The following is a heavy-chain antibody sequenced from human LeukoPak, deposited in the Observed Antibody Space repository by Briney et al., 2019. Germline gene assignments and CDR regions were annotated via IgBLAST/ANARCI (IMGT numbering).Heavy chain of an antibody. Sequence: QPGGTLRLSCAASGFTFSSYGMSWVRQAPGKGLEWVSAISGSGGSTYYADSVKGRFTISRDNSKNTLYLQMNSLRAEDTAVYYCATCPVSSPTDDAFDIWGQGTMVTVSS. V-gene: IGHV3-23*01. D-gene: IGHD4-11*01. CDR2: ISGSGGST. CDR3: ATCPVSSPTDDAFDI. CDR1: GFTFSSYG. J-gene: IGHJ3*02.